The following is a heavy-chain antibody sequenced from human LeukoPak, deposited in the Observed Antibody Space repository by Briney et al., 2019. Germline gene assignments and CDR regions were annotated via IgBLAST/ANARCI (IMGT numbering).Heavy chain of an antibody. CDR3: AKDGGLWVSAHWGDS. V-gene: IGHV3-23*01. D-gene: IGHD7-27*01. Sequence: GGSLRLSCTASGFTFSSYTMTWVRQAPGKGLKWVSTITTSDGNTYYADSVKGRFTVSRDNSKNTLYLQMNSLRAEDTAVYYCAKDGGLWVSAHWGDSWGRGTLVTVSS. J-gene: IGHJ4*02. CDR2: ITTSDGNT. CDR1: GFTFSSYT.